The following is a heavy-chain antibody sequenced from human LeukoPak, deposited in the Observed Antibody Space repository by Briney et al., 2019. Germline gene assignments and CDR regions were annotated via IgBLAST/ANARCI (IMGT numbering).Heavy chain of an antibody. CDR2: ISGSGGST. Sequence: GGSLRLSCAASGFTFDDYAMHWVRQAPGKGLEWVSAISGSGGSTYYADSVKGRFTISRDNSKNTLYLQMNSLRAEDTAVYYCAREHGDYDILTGYFSYYFDYWGQGTLVTVSS. V-gene: IGHV3-23*01. D-gene: IGHD3-9*01. CDR1: GFTFDDYA. CDR3: AREHGDYDILTGYFSYYFDY. J-gene: IGHJ4*02.